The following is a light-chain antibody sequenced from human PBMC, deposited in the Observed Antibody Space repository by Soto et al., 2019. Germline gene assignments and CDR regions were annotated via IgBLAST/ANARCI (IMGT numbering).Light chain of an antibody. Sequence: IQRTQSPSTLSSSVGDRVTLTCRATQTIGARLAWYQQKPGKAPKLRIYKSSSLDSGVPSRLSGSGSGTEFTLTISSLQPDDYATYYCQQYDSYWTFGQGTKVDIK. CDR1: QTIGAR. CDR2: KSS. V-gene: IGKV1-5*03. J-gene: IGKJ1*01. CDR3: QQYDSYWT.